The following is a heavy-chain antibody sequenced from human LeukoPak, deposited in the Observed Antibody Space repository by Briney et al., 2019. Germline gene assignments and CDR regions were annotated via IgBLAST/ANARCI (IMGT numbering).Heavy chain of an antibody. J-gene: IGHJ3*01. CDR3: ARVRFMRGMVRDAFDF. V-gene: IGHV3-15*01. D-gene: IGHD5-18*01. Sequence: GGSLRLSCAASGFTFSNAWMTWVRQAPGKGLEWVGRITTNSEGGIIDYAAPVKGRFTISRDDSKTTLYLQMNSLKTEDTAVYYCARVRFMRGMVRDAFDFWGQGTVVTVSS. CDR2: ITTNSEGGII. CDR1: GFTFSNAW.